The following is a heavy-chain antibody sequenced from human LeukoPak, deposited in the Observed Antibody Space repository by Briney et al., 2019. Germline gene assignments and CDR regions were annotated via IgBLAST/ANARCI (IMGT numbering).Heavy chain of an antibody. CDR3: ARDFFSITGTTVDAFGI. CDR1: GRSISSGSYS. D-gene: IGHD1-7*01. J-gene: IGHJ3*02. CDR2: IYTSGST. Sequence: SETLSLTCTVSGRSISSGSYSCSWIRQPAGKGLEWIGRIYTSGSTNYNPSLKSRVTISVDTSKNQFSLKLSSVTAADTAVYYCARDFFSITGTTVDAFGIWGQGTMVTVSS. V-gene: IGHV4-61*02.